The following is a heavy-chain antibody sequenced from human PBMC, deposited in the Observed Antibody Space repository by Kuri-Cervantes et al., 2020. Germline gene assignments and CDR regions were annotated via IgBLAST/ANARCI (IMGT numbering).Heavy chain of an antibody. V-gene: IGHV1-8*02. D-gene: IGHD6-19*01. CDR3: ARAYSSGWNDY. CDR2: INPNSGNT. Sequence: ASVKVSCKTSGGTFSNYAIYWVRQATGQGLEWMGWINPNSGNTGYAQKFQGRVTMTRKTSISTAYMELSSLRSEDTAVYYCARAYSSGWNDYWGQGTPVTVSS. J-gene: IGHJ4*02. CDR1: GGTFSNYA.